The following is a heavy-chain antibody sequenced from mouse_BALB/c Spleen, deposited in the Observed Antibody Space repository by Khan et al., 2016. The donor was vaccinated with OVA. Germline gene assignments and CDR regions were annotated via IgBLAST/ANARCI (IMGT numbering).Heavy chain of an antibody. J-gene: IGHJ3*01. CDR2: ISDVGSYI. Sequence: EVELVESGGGLVKPGGSLKLSCEASGFTFSDYYMYWVRQTPEKRLEWVATISDVGSYIYYLDNVRGRFTISRDNAKNNLYLQMNSLKSEDTAMYYCIRAYYGDPFAYWGHGTLVTVSA. D-gene: IGHD2-13*01. V-gene: IGHV5-4*02. CDR1: GFTFSDYY. CDR3: IRAYYGDPFAY.